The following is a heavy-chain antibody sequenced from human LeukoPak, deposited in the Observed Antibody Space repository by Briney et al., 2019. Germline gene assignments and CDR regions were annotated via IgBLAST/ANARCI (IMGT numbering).Heavy chain of an antibody. V-gene: IGHV3-21*01. Sequence: GGSLRLSCAASGFTFSSYNMNWVRQAPGKGLDWVSSISPTSSYTSYTDSVKGRFTISRDNAKNLLYLQMNDLRLEDTAVYYCARTARHLDYWGQGTLVTVSS. CDR1: GFTFSSYN. CDR2: ISPTSSYT. D-gene: IGHD5-18*01. J-gene: IGHJ4*02. CDR3: ARTARHLDY.